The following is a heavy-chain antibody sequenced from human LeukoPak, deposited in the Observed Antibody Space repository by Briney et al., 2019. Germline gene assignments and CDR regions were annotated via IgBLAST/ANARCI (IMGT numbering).Heavy chain of an antibody. CDR2: INPSGGST. V-gene: IGHV1-46*01. J-gene: IGHJ4*02. CDR3: ARVVQYNSGYFDY. CDR1: GYTFTSYY. Sequence: ASVKVSCKTSGYTFTSYYIHWVRQAPGQGLEWMGIINPSGGSTSYAQKFQGRVTMTRDMSTSTAYMELSRLTSEDTAVYYCARVVQYNSGYFDYGGQGTLVTVSS. D-gene: IGHD6-19*01.